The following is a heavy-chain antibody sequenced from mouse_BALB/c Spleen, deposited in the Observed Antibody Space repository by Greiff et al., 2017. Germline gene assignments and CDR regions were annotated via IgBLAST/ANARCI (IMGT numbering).Heavy chain of an antibody. Sequence: VQLQQSGTVLARPGASVKMSCKASGYSFTSYWMHWVKQRPGQGLEWIGAIYPGNSDTSYNQKFKSKAKLTAVTSASTAYMELSSLTNEDSAVYYCTRDDYGGYWGQGTTLTVSS. V-gene: IGHV1-5*01. CDR1: GYSFTSYW. CDR2: IYPGNSDT. CDR3: TRDDYGGY. D-gene: IGHD2-4*01. J-gene: IGHJ2*01.